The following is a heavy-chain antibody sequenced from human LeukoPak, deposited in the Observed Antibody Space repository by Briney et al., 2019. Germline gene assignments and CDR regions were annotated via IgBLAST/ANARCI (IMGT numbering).Heavy chain of an antibody. Sequence: ASVKVSCKASGYTFSTYYMHWVRQAPGQGLEWVGGINPSGATTTYAQKFQGSVTMTRDTSPSTVYMELSSLRIEDTAMYYCSRDLGGSYNDYWGQGTMVTVSS. CDR1: GYTFSTYY. D-gene: IGHD1-26*01. CDR3: SRDLGGSYNDY. CDR2: INPSGATT. J-gene: IGHJ4*02. V-gene: IGHV1-46*01.